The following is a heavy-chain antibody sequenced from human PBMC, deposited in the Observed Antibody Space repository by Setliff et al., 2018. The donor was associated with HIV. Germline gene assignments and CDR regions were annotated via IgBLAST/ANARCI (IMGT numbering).Heavy chain of an antibody. Sequence: TLSLTCAVYRGSFSHYYWTWVRQSPGKGLEWIAEINQERTTFYNPSLKSRVTISVDTSKNQFSLKLSSVTAADTAVYYCARAVLPFLEWFQFNPGDYGMDVWGQGTTVTVSS. CDR2: INQERTT. D-gene: IGHD3-3*01. J-gene: IGHJ6*02. V-gene: IGHV4-34*09. CDR3: ARAVLPFLEWFQFNPGDYGMDV. CDR1: RGSFSHYY.